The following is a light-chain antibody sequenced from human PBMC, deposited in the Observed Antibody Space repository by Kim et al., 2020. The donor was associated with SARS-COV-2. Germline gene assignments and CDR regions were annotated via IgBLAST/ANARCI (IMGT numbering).Light chain of an antibody. CDR2: QDA. CDR3: QTWDSSTAI. CDR1: KLGDKY. J-gene: IGLJ2*01. V-gene: IGLV3-1*01. Sequence: SYELTQPPSLSVSPGQTAIITCSGDKLGDKYAFWYQQKPGQSLMVVIYQDAKRPSGIPERFSGSSSGNTATLTISGTQPMDEADYYCQTWDSSTAIFGGGTKLTVL.